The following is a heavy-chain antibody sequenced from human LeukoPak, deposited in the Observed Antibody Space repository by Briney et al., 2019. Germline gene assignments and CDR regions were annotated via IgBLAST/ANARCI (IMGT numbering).Heavy chain of an antibody. V-gene: IGHV3-30*04. J-gene: IGHJ6*02. CDR1: GFTFSSYA. CDR2: ISYDGSNK. CDR3: ARSRSLYGMDV. Sequence: GGSLRLSCAASGFTFSSYAMHWVRQAAGKGLEWVAVISYDGSNKYYADSVKGRFTISRDNSKNTLYLQMNSLRAEDTAVYYCARSRSLYGMDVWGQGTTVTVSS. D-gene: IGHD1-14*01.